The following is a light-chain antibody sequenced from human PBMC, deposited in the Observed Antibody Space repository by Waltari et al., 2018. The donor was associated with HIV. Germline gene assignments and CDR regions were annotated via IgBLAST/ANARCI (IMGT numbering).Light chain of an antibody. CDR3: QQRFNWPLT. V-gene: IGKV3-11*01. Sequence: EIVLTQSPATLSLSPGGRATLSCRASQSISNYLAWYQQIPGQAPRLLIFDASSRATDIPARFSGSGAGTNFTLTISGLESEDFAFYYGQQRFNWPLTFGGGTKVEIK. CDR2: DAS. J-gene: IGKJ4*01. CDR1: QSISNY.